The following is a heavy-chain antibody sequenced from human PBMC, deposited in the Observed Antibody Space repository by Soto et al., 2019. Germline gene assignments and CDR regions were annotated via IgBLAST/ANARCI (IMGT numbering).Heavy chain of an antibody. V-gene: IGHV4-39*01. CDR2: SYYTGSP. D-gene: IGHD2-2*01. Sequence: SETLSLTCTVSGDSMNSTLYYWGWIRQTPGKGLEWIGSSYYTGSPYYNPSLKSRVTMSVDTSQTQFSLRLSSMTAADTAVYYCATLKYAQLPDYWGQGTQVTVS. J-gene: IGHJ4*02. CDR1: GDSMNSTLYY. CDR3: ATLKYAQLPDY.